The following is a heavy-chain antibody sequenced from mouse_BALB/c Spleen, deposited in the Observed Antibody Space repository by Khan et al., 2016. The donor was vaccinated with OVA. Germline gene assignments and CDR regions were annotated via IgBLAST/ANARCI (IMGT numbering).Heavy chain of an antibody. Sequence: VKLKQSGAELAKPGASVKMSCKASGYTFTTYWMHWVKQRPGPGLEWIGYINPTSGYTDYNEKFKDRATLSADKSSSPAYMQLSSLTSEDSAVYYCTRDRIDYGGQGTTLTVSS. CDR2: INPTSGYT. CDR3: TRDRIDY. J-gene: IGHJ2*01. V-gene: IGHV1-7*01. CDR1: GYTFTTYW.